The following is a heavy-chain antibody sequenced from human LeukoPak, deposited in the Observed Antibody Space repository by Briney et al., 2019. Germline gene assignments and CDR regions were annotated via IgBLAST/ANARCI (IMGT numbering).Heavy chain of an antibody. Sequence: PSETLSLTCAVYGGSFSGYYWSWLRQPPGKGLEWIGEINHSGSTNYNPSLKSRVTISVDTSKNQFPLKLSSVTAADTAVYYCARARGATARSGSTNYYYYYYMDVWGKGTTVTVSS. D-gene: IGHD5-12*01. CDR2: INHSGST. CDR3: ARARGATARSGSTNYYYYYYMDV. V-gene: IGHV4-34*01. J-gene: IGHJ6*03. CDR1: GGSFSGYY.